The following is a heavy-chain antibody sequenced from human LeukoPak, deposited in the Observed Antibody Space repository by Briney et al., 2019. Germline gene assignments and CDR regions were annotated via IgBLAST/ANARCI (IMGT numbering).Heavy chain of an antibody. D-gene: IGHD1-26*01. CDR2: ISLTGRT. CDR3: TRESGPYCPFGY. J-gene: IGHJ4*02. V-gene: IGHV4-4*02. Sequence: SETLSLTCGVSGGSITCTNWWSWVRQPPGQGLEWIGEISLTGRTNYNPSLIGRVIMSLDESRNQLSLTLTSVTAADTAMYYCTRESGPYCPFGYWGQGTLVVVPS. CDR1: GGSITCTNW.